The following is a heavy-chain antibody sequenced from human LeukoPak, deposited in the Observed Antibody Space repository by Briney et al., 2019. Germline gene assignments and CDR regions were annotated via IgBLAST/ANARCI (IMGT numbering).Heavy chain of an antibody. CDR2: IIPIFGTA. CDR3: ARHTSFYGGNLGYYYGMDV. V-gene: IGHV1-69*13. J-gene: IGHJ6*02. Sequence: SVKVSCKASGYTFTGYYMHWVRQAPGQGLEWMGGIIPIFGTANYAQKFQGRVTITADESTSTAYMELSSLRSEDTAVYYCARHTSFYGGNLGYYYGMDVWGQGTTVTVSS. D-gene: IGHD4-23*01. CDR1: GYTFTGYY.